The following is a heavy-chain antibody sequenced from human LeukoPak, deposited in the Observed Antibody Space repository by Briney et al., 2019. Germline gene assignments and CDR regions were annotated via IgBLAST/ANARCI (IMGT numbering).Heavy chain of an antibody. CDR3: ARGGNCTNGVCWVDP. V-gene: IGHV4-34*01. Sequence: ASETLSLTCAVYGGSFSGYYWSWIRQPPGKGLEWIGEINHSGSTNYNPSLKSRVTISVDTSKNQFSLKLSSVTAADTAVYYCARGGNCTNGVCWVDPWGQGTLVTVSS. CDR1: GGSFSGYY. J-gene: IGHJ5*02. D-gene: IGHD2-8*01. CDR2: INHSGST.